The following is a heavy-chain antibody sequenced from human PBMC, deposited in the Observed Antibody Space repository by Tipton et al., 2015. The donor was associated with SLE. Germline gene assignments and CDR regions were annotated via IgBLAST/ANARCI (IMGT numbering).Heavy chain of an antibody. J-gene: IGHJ5*02. D-gene: IGHD3-22*01. Sequence: TLSLTCNVSGGSISSGGYYWSWIRQHPGKGLEWIGYTYYSGSPYYNPSLKSRVTISLDMSKNQFSLRLSSVTAADTAVYYCPIYYHDSTGLHWFDPWGQGTLFTVSS. V-gene: IGHV4-31*03. CDR3: PIYYHDSTGLHWFDP. CDR1: GGSISSGGYY. CDR2: TYYSGSP.